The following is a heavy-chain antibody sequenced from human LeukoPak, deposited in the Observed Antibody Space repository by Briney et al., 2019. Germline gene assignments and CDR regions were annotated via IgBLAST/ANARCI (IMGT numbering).Heavy chain of an antibody. CDR3: AKVGGDYGEVYYFDY. Sequence: GGSLRLSCAASGFTFSSYAMTWVRQAPGKGLEWVSGVTGSGGRTFYADSVKGRFTISRDNSKNTLYLQMNSLRIEDTALYYCAKVGGDYGEVYYFDYWGQGTLVTVSS. CDR1: GFTFSSYA. V-gene: IGHV3-23*01. J-gene: IGHJ4*02. CDR2: VTGSGGRT. D-gene: IGHD4-17*01.